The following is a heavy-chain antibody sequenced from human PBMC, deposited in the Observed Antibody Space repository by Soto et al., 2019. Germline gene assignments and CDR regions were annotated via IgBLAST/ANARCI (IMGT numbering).Heavy chain of an antibody. CDR2: IYYSGST. J-gene: IGHJ3*02. V-gene: IGHV4-31*03. D-gene: IGHD3-22*01. Sequence: QVQLQESGPGLVKPSQTLSLTCTVSGGSISSVGYYWSWIRQHPGNGLECIGYIYYSGSTYYNPSLKSRVTISVDTAKNQFSLKLSSVTAADTAVYYCARAATYSSGYYPQPPDAFDIWGQGTMVTVSS. CDR1: GGSISSVGYY. CDR3: ARAATYSSGYYPQPPDAFDI.